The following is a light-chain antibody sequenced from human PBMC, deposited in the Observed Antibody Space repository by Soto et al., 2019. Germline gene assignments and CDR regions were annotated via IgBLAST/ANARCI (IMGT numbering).Light chain of an antibody. Sequence: VLTQPPSTSWHPRQRVNISCSGSRSNIGTNTVNWYQHSPGPAPKLLIYHNNQRPSGVPDRFSGSKSGTSASLAISGLQSEDEADYYCAGWDDTLNAWVFGGGTKLTVL. CDR3: AGWDDTLNAWV. V-gene: IGLV1-44*01. CDR2: HNN. J-gene: IGLJ3*02. CDR1: RSNIGTNT.